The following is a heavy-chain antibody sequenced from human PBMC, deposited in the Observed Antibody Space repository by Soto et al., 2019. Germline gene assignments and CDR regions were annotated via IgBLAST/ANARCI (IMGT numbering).Heavy chain of an antibody. CDR2: ISSGSAFR. V-gene: IGHV3-21*01. D-gene: IGHD1-26*01. Sequence: EVQVVESGGGLVKPGGSLRLSCTFSFSMYSMDWVRQAPGKGLEWVASISSGSAFRNYADSVKGRFTISRDNAKNSVSLQMDSLRVEDTAMYYCTRDQGGSYDSWFDPWGRGTLVTVSS. CDR1: SFSMYS. J-gene: IGHJ5*02. CDR3: TRDQGGSYDSWFDP.